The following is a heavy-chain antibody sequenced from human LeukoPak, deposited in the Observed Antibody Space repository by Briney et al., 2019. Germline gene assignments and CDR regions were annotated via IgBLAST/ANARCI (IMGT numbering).Heavy chain of an antibody. V-gene: IGHV3-53*01. D-gene: IGHD2/OR15-2a*01. CDR2: IFGGGGT. Sequence: GGSLRLSCAASGFTVSSHYMTWVRQPPGKGLEWVSIIFGGGGTYYAGSVRGRFTISRDNSKNTLYLQMNSLRAEDTAVYYCAKFPKFLSPAWGQGTLVTVSS. J-gene: IGHJ4*02. CDR1: GFTVSSHY. CDR3: AKFPKFLSPA.